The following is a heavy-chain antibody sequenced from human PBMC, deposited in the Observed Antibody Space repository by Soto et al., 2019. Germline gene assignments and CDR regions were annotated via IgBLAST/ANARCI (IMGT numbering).Heavy chain of an antibody. D-gene: IGHD3-9*01. Sequence: PSETLSLTCTVSGGSISSGDYYWSWIRQPPGKGLEWIGYIYYSGSTYYNPSLKSRVTISVDTSKNQFSLKLSSVTAADTAVYYCARDMYYDILTGYYGLANWFDPWSQGTLVTVSS. V-gene: IGHV4-30-4*01. CDR2: IYYSGST. J-gene: IGHJ5*02. CDR3: ARDMYYDILTGYYGLANWFDP. CDR1: GGSISSGDYY.